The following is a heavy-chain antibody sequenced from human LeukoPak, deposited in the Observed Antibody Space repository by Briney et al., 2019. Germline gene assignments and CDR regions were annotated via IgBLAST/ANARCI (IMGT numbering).Heavy chain of an antibody. D-gene: IGHD3-10*01. CDR1: GFTFSSFW. J-gene: IGHJ4*02. Sequence: GGSLRLSCAASGFTFSSFWMSWVRQAPGKGLEWVANINQDGSGKYFVDSVKGRFTISRDNAKNSLYLQMNSLRAEDTAVYYCARDLSYYGSGSYYPTFDYWGQGTLVTVSS. CDR2: INQDGSGK. V-gene: IGHV3-7*01. CDR3: ARDLSYYGSGSYYPTFDY.